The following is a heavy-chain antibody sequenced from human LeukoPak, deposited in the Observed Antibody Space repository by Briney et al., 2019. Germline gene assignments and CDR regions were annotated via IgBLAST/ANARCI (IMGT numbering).Heavy chain of an antibody. Sequence: ASVKVSCKASGYTFTGYYMHWMRQAPGQGLECMGWINPNSGGTNYAQKFQGRVTMTRDTSISTAYMELSRLTSDDTVVYYCARVDYYGSGTYAYWGQGTLVTVSS. CDR2: INPNSGGT. CDR3: ARVDYYGSGTYAY. V-gene: IGHV1-2*02. CDR1: GYTFTGYY. D-gene: IGHD3-10*01. J-gene: IGHJ4*02.